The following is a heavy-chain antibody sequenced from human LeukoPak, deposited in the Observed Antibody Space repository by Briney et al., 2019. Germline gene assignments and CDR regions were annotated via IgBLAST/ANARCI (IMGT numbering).Heavy chain of an antibody. D-gene: IGHD4-17*01. Sequence: GRSLRLSCAASGFTFSSYGMHWVRQAPGKGLEWVAVIWYDGSNKYYADSVKGRFTISRDNSKNTLYLQMNSLRAEDTAVYYCARGYGDYGSYFDYWGQGTLVTVSS. CDR2: IWYDGSNK. V-gene: IGHV3-33*01. CDR3: ARGYGDYGSYFDY. CDR1: GFTFSSYG. J-gene: IGHJ4*02.